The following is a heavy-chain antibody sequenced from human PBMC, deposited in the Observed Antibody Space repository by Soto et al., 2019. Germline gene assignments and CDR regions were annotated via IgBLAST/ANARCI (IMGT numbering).Heavy chain of an antibody. CDR1: GGSISSGGYY. J-gene: IGHJ4*02. V-gene: IGHV4-31*03. CDR2: IYYSGST. D-gene: IGHD6-6*01. CDR3: AREGSSSSTVDY. Sequence: QVQLQESGPGLVKPSQTLSLTCTVSGGSISSGGYYWSWIRRHPGKGLEWIGYIYYSGSTYYNPSLKSRVTISVDTSKNQFSLKLSSVTAADTAVYYCAREGSSSSTVDYWGQGTLVTVSS.